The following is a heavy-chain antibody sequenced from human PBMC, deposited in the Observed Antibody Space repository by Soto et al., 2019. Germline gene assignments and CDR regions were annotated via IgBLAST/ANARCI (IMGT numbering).Heavy chain of an antibody. J-gene: IGHJ5*02. CDR1: GDSISSGGYY. Sequence: SSETLSLTCTVSGDSISSGGYYWSWIRQLPGKDLEWIGYVYYTGSTYYNPSLKSRVTISVDTSKNEFSLRVTSMTAADTAGYYCARLIRAYTDYWFDPWGQGTVVTVSS. CDR2: VYYTGST. D-gene: IGHD3-10*01. V-gene: IGHV4-31*03. CDR3: ARLIRAYTDYWFDP.